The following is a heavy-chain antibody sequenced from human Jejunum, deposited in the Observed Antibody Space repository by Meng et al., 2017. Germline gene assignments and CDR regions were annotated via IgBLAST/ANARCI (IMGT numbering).Heavy chain of an antibody. CDR2: MYYHGST. J-gene: IGHJ5*02. D-gene: IGHD2-21*01. Sequence: QLQVQESGPGLVKPSETLSLTCTVSGGSISSSSYYWGWIRRPPGKGLEWIGTMYYHGSTYYNPSLKSRVTISVDTSKNQFSLKLSSVTAADTAVYYCARPHTSAWGQGTLVTVSS. CDR3: ARPHTSA. CDR1: GGSISSSSYY. V-gene: IGHV4-39*01.